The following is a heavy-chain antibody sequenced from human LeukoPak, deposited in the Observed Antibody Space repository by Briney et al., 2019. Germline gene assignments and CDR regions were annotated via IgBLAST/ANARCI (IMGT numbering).Heavy chain of an antibody. V-gene: IGHV1-2*02. CDR1: GYTFTGYY. D-gene: IGHD2-2*01. Sequence: ASVKVSCKASGYTFTGYYMHWVRQAPGQGLEWMGWINPNSGGTNYAQKFQGRVTMTRDMSISTAYMELSRLRSDDTAVYYCARDGNLGYCSSTSCYEIDGATYDYWAREPWSPSPQ. CDR2: INPNSGGT. CDR3: ARDGNLGYCSSTSCYEIDGATYDY. J-gene: IGHJ4*02.